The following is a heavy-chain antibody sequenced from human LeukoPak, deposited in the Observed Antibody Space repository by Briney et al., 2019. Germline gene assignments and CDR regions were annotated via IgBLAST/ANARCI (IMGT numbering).Heavy chain of an antibody. J-gene: IGHJ6*03. CDR3: ARDSKWELLAYYYYMDV. Sequence: GASVKVSCKASGYTFTSYGISWVRQAPGQGLEWMGWISAYNGYTKYAQKFQGRVTMTRDTSTSTAYMELRSLRSDDTAVYYCARDSKWELLAYYYYMDVWGKGTTVTVSS. CDR1: GYTFTSYG. CDR2: ISAYNGYT. V-gene: IGHV1-18*01. D-gene: IGHD1-26*01.